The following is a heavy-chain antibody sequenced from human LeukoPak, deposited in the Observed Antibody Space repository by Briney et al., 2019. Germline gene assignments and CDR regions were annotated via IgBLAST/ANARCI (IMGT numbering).Heavy chain of an antibody. CDR2: IFFTGRT. J-gene: IGHJ4*02. CDR3: ARDRASGMGF. Sequence: SETLSLTCTVSGGSVNSGAYYWSWIRQCPGKGLEWIGQIFFTGRTDYNPSLKSRLSISIDTSKNQFSMELSSVTVADTATYYSARDRASGMGFWGQGTLVTVSS. CDR1: GGSVNSGAYY. D-gene: IGHD3-10*01. V-gene: IGHV4-31*03.